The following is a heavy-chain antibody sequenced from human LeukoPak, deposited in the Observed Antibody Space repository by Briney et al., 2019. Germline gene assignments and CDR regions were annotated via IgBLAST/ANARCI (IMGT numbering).Heavy chain of an antibody. Sequence: ASVKVSCKASGYTFTSYAVHWVRQAPGQRLEWMGGINAGNGNTKYSQKFQGRVTITRDTSASTAYMELSSLRSEDTAVYYCARDRSGTARPSYFDYWGQGTLVTVSS. D-gene: IGHD6-6*01. V-gene: IGHV1-3*01. J-gene: IGHJ4*02. CDR3: ARDRSGTARPSYFDY. CDR2: INAGNGNT. CDR1: GYTFTSYA.